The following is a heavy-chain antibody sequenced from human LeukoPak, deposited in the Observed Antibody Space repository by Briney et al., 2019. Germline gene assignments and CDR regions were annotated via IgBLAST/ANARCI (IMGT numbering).Heavy chain of an antibody. CDR3: ASLDPNTVMVLHL. D-gene: IGHD5-18*01. Sequence: PSETLSLTCTVSGGSISSYYWSWIRQPPGKGLEWIGYIYHSGTTKYNPSLESRVTISVDTAKKQFSLRLTSVSAADTAMYFCASLDPNTVMVLHLWGQGTLVTVSS. CDR2: IYHSGTT. CDR1: GGSISSYY. J-gene: IGHJ1*01. V-gene: IGHV4-59*01.